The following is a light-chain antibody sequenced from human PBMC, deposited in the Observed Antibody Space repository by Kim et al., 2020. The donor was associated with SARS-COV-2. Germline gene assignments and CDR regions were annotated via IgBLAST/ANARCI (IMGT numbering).Light chain of an antibody. CDR1: QSISSSR. CDR2: GAS. Sequence: VMTQTPGTLYVSPGERATLSCRASQSISSSRLGWYQQKPGQAPRLLIYGASSRATGIPDRFSGSGSGTDFTLTISRLEPEDFAVYYCQYYISSPRPVGGGTKVDIK. V-gene: IGKV3-20*01. CDR3: QYYISSPRP. J-gene: IGKJ4*01.